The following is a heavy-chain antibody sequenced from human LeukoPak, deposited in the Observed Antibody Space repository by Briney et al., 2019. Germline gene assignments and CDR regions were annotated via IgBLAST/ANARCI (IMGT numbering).Heavy chain of an antibody. Sequence: GGSLRLSCAASGFIFGNYAMSWVRQAPGKGLEWASTISGGGGDTDYADSVKGRFTISRDNSKNTLHLQMNSLRAEDTAVYYCAKGNQRAYDAFDIWGQGTMVTVSS. CDR3: AKGNQRAYDAFDI. J-gene: IGHJ3*02. CDR1: GFIFGNYA. V-gene: IGHV3-23*01. CDR2: ISGGGGDT. D-gene: IGHD1-14*01.